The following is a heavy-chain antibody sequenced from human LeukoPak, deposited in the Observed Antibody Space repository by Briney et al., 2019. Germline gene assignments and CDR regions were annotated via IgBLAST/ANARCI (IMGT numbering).Heavy chain of an antibody. D-gene: IGHD5-18*01. J-gene: IGHJ4*02. CDR2: IGGGGSAT. V-gene: IGHV3-21*01. CDR1: GFTFSNTN. CDR3: VRDRGYSYGSTYFDY. Sequence: PGGSLRLSCAASGFTFSNTNMNWVRQAPGKGLKWVSFIGGGGSATDYADFVKGRFTISRDDAKNTLYLQMSSLSAEDTAVYYCVRDRGYSYGSTYFDYWGRGTLVTVSS.